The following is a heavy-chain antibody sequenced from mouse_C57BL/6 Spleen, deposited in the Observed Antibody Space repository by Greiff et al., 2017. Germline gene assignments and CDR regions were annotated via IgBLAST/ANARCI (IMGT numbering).Heavy chain of an antibody. Sequence: EVQRVESGPGLVKPSPSLSLTCSVTGYSITSCYYWNWIRQFPGNKLEWMGYISYDGSNNYNPYLKNRISITRDTSKNQFFLKLNSVTTEDSATYYCARVDYDYDMGAMDYWGQGTSVTVSS. CDR2: ISYDGSN. J-gene: IGHJ4*01. V-gene: IGHV3-6*01. CDR3: ARVDYDYDMGAMDY. D-gene: IGHD2-4*01. CDR1: GYSITSCYY.